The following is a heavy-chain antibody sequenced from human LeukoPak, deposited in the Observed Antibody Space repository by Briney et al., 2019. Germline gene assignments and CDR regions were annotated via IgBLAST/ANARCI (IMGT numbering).Heavy chain of an antibody. Sequence: SVKVSCKSSGGSVSTYAVNWVRPAAGQGREWMGRLIPVLGMSHYAQGFQGRVTLTADRSTNTAYMELDRLTSDDTAVYFCARDRGGGFDLAFFDHWGQGTLVTVSS. J-gene: IGHJ4*02. D-gene: IGHD5-12*01. CDR3: ARDRGGGFDLAFFDH. V-gene: IGHV1-69*04. CDR2: LIPVLGMS. CDR1: GGSVSTYA.